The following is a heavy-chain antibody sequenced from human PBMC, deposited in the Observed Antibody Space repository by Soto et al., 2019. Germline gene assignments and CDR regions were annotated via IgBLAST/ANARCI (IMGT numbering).Heavy chain of an antibody. CDR3: AREERKGIISWFDP. J-gene: IGHJ5*02. D-gene: IGHD2-21*01. CDR2: IYYTGIT. CDR1: GGSVGGVDYF. Sequence: SETLSLTCTVSGGSVGGVDYFWSWIRQSPGKGLEWIGYIYYTGITHLNPSLKSRLTMAVDTSKNEFSLKLTSVSAADTAVYFCAREERKGIISWFDPWGQGTPVTVSS. V-gene: IGHV4-30-4*01.